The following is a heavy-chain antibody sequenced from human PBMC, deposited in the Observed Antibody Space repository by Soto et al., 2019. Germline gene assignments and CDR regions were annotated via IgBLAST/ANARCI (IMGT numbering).Heavy chain of an antibody. Sequence: PGGSLRLSCAASGFTLSSYEMNWVRQAPGKGLEWVSYISSSGSTIYYADSVKGRFTISRDNAKNSLYLQMNSLRAEDTAVYYCARGVRYDFWSGYPNWFDPWGQGTLVTVPS. CDR2: ISSSGSTI. CDR3: ARGVRYDFWSGYPNWFDP. D-gene: IGHD3-3*01. V-gene: IGHV3-48*03. J-gene: IGHJ5*02. CDR1: GFTLSSYE.